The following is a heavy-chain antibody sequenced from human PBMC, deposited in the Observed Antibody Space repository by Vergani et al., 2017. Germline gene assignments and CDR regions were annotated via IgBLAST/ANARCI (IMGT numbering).Heavy chain of an antibody. CDR1: GGSMSGYY. D-gene: IGHD3-9*01. J-gene: IGHJ6*02. CDR2: MYHSGST. CDR3: GRGPIWRGGMDV. V-gene: IGHV4-59*01. Sequence: QVRLQESGPGLVKPSETLSLTCSVSGGSMSGYYWSWIQQPPGKELEWIGYMYHSGSTNYNPSLETRVTISGDTSKNQFSLKRNCVTAADTAVYYCGRGPIWRGGMDVWGQGTTVTVSS.